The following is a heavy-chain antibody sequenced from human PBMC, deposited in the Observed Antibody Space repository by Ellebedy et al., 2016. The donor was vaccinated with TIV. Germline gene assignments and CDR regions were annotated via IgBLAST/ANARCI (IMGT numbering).Heavy chain of an antibody. CDR3: ARDATDSSGSGYFDY. V-gene: IGHV3-33*08. Sequence: GGSLRLSCAVSGFTFSSYGMHWVRQAPGKGLEWVAVIWYDGSNKYYADSVKGRFTISRDNSKNTLYLQMNSLRAEDTAVYYCARDATDSSGSGYFDYWGQGTLVTVSS. D-gene: IGHD6-19*01. CDR2: IWYDGSNK. CDR1: GFTFSSYG. J-gene: IGHJ4*02.